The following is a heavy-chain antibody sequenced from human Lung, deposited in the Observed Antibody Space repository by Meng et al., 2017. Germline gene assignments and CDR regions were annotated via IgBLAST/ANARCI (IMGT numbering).Heavy chain of an antibody. V-gene: IGHV4-34*01. CDR3: ARGPTTMAHDFDY. Sequence: QVRCQQGGSGLLKPSETLSPTCFLDGGSFSDYYWSWFRQPPGKGLEWIGEINHSGSTNYNPSLESRATISVDTSQNNLSLKLSSVTAADSAVYYCARGPTTMAHDFDYWGQGTLVTVSS. J-gene: IGHJ4*02. D-gene: IGHD4-11*01. CDR2: INHSGST. CDR1: GGSFSDYY.